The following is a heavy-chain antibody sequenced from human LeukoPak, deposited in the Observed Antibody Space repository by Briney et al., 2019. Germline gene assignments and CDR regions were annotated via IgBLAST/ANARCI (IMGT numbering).Heavy chain of an antibody. CDR2: ISYDGSNK. D-gene: IGHD4-23*01. J-gene: IGHJ4*02. CDR3: ARYVFFRVVTRYYFDY. Sequence: GGSLRLSCAASGFTFSSYGMHWVRQAPGKGLEWVAVISYDGSNKYYADSVKGRFTISRDNSKNTLYLQMNSLRAEDTAVYYCARYVFFRVVTRYYFDYWGQGTLVTVSS. CDR1: GFTFSSYG. V-gene: IGHV3-30*03.